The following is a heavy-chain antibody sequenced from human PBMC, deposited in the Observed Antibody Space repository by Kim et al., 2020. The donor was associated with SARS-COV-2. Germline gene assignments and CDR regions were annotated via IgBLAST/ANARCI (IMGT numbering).Heavy chain of an antibody. D-gene: IGHD3-22*01. Sequence: GGSLRLSCAASGFTFSSYAMHWVRQAPGNGLEWVAVISFDGSNKYYADSVKGRFTISRDNSKNTLYLQMNSLRAEDTAVYYCARDLLKPNYYDSSGYYYDWGQGTLVTVSS. J-gene: IGHJ4*02. CDR2: ISFDGSNK. V-gene: IGHV3-30*04. CDR1: GFTFSSYA. CDR3: ARDLLKPNYYDSSGYYYD.